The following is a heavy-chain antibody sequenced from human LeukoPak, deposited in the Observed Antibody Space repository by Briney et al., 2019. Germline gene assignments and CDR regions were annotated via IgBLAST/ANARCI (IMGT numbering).Heavy chain of an antibody. D-gene: IGHD2-2*01. V-gene: IGHV4-61*02. CDR1: GDSIISSSYY. CDR3: ARSIVVVPAAMNPNDWFDP. CDR2: IYTSGST. J-gene: IGHJ5*02. Sequence: SETLSLTCTVSGDSIISSSYYWGWIRQPAGKGLEWIGRIYTSGSTNYNPSLKSRVTMSVDTSKNQFSLKLSSVTAADTAVYYCARSIVVVPAAMNPNDWFDPWGQGTLVTVSS.